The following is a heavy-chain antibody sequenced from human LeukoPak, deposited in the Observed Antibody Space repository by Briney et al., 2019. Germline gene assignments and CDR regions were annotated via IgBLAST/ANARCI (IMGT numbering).Heavy chain of an antibody. D-gene: IGHD1-26*01. CDR2: IYYGGSP. Sequence: PSETLSLTCNVSGGSISTTTNSWGWAWIRQLPGKGLEWIGSIYYGGSPHYTSSLKSRVTISVDTSKNQFSLKMASLTAADTAVYYCARRPIVGSTGFYFDPWGPGTLVTVSS. J-gene: IGHJ5*02. CDR1: GGSISTTTNS. V-gene: IGHV4-39*01. CDR3: ARRPIVGSTGFYFDP.